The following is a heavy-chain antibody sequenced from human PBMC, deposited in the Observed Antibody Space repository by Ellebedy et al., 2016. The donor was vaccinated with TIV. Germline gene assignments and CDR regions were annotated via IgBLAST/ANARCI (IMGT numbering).Heavy chain of an antibody. CDR2: ISSTGTTI. CDR1: GFTFSNNS. Sequence: GESLKISCAASGFTFSNNSMNWVRQAPGQGLEWVSYISSTGTTIYYADSVKGRFNISRDNAKISLYLLMNSLTAEDTAVYYCANGSYDIWGQGTIVTVSS. J-gene: IGHJ3*02. D-gene: IGHD3-10*01. V-gene: IGHV3-48*04. CDR3: ANGSYDI.